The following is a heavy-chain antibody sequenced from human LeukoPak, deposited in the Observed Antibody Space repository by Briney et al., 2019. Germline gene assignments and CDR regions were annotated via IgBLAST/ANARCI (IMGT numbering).Heavy chain of an antibody. CDR2: INPNSGNT. V-gene: IGHV1-8*01. D-gene: IGHD6-19*01. J-gene: IGHJ4*02. CDR3: ARGWRGSGWYYVY. CDR1: GYTFTSYD. Sequence: ASVKVSCKASGYTFTSYDINWARQATAQGLEWMGWINPNSGNTRYAQKVQGTVTMTRTTSISTAYREMSSLRSEDTAVYYSARGWRGSGWYYVYWGQGTLVTVSS.